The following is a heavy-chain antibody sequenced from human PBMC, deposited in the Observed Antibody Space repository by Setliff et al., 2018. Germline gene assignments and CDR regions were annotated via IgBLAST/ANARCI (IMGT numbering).Heavy chain of an antibody. CDR3: ARDVFPYYYEGAFDI. D-gene: IGHD3-22*01. CDR2: INPSSGRT. V-gene: IGHV1-46*01. J-gene: IGHJ3*02. CDR1: GYTFTSHY. Sequence: GASVKVSCKASGYTFTSHYMHWVRQAPGLGLEWMGTINPSSGRTSYAQKFQGRVTMTRDTSTSTVYMDMSSLRSEDTAVYYCARDVFPYYYEGAFDIWGQGTMVTVSS.